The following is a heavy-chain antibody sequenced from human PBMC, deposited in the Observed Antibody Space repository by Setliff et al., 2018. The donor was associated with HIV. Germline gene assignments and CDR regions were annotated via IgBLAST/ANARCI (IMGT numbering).Heavy chain of an antibody. CDR2: IYYSGST. Sequence: PSETLSLTCTVSGGSISSYYWSWIRQPTEKGLEWIGYIYYSGSTNYNPSLKSRVTISVDTSKNQFSLKLSSVTAADTAVYYCARDSVVRGVMVGMDVWGKGTTVTVSS. V-gene: IGHV4-59*01. CDR3: ARDSVVRGVMVGMDV. CDR1: GGSISSYY. J-gene: IGHJ6*03. D-gene: IGHD3-10*01.